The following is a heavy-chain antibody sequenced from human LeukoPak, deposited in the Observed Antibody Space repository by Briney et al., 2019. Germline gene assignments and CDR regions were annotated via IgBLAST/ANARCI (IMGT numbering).Heavy chain of an antibody. J-gene: IGHJ4*02. Sequence: SETLSLTCTVSGGSISSYYWSWIRQPPGKGLEWIGYIYYSGSTNYNPSLKSRVTISVDTSKNQFSLKLSSVTAADTAVYYCARDPARYYGSGSYFDYWGQGTLVTVSS. CDR1: GGSISSYY. CDR2: IYYSGST. V-gene: IGHV4-59*01. CDR3: ARDPARYYGSGSYFDY. D-gene: IGHD3-10*01.